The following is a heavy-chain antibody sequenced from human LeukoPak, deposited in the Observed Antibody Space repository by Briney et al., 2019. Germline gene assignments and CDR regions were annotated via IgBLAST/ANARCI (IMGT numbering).Heavy chain of an antibody. CDR3: TRSDYYYYYMDV. CDR1: GFTFSGSA. J-gene: IGHJ6*03. CDR2: IRRKANSYAT. Sequence: GGSLKPSCAASGFTFSGSAMHWVRQASGKGLEWVGRIRRKANSYATAYAASVQGRFTISRDDSKNTAYLQMNSLKTEDTAVYYCTRSDYYYYYMDVWGKGTTVTVSS. V-gene: IGHV3-73*01.